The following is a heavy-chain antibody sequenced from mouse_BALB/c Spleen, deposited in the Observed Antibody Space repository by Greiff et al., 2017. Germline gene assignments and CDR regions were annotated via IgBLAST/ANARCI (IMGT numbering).Heavy chain of an antibody. V-gene: IGHV1S81*02. Sequence: QVQLQQPGAELVKPGASVKLSCKASGYTFTSYWMHWVKQRPGQGLEWIGEINPSNGRTNYNEKFKSKATLTVDKSSSTAYMQLSSLTSEDSAVYYCAREVYRYGEVDYWGQGTSVTVSS. CDR1: GYTFTSYW. CDR2: INPSNGRT. J-gene: IGHJ4*01. CDR3: AREVYRYGEVDY. D-gene: IGHD2-14*01.